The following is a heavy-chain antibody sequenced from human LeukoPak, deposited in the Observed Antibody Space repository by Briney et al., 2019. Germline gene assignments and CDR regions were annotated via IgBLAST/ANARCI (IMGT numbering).Heavy chain of an antibody. Sequence: GGSLRLSCAASGFTFSSYAMSWVRQAPGKGLEWVSAISGSGGSTYYADSVKGRFTISRDNSKNTLYLQMNSLRAEDTAVYYCARNGRVRATTHYYYYMDAWGKGTTVTVSS. V-gene: IGHV3-23*01. CDR2: ISGSGGST. J-gene: IGHJ6*03. CDR1: GFTFSSYA. D-gene: IGHD1-26*01. CDR3: ARNGRVRATTHYYYYMDA.